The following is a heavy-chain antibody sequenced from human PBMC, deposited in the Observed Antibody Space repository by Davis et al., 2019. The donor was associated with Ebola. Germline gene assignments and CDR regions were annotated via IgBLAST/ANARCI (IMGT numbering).Heavy chain of an antibody. J-gene: IGHJ4*02. CDR3: ARGNSGYYFDY. CDR2: INHSGST. V-gene: IGHV4-34*01. Sequence: MPSETLSPTCAVYGGSFSGYYWSWIRQPPGKGLEWIGEINHSGSTNYNPSLKSRVTISVDTSKNQCSLKLSSVTAADTAVYYCARGNSGYYFDYWGQGTLVTVSS. CDR1: GGSFSGYY. D-gene: IGHD1-7*01.